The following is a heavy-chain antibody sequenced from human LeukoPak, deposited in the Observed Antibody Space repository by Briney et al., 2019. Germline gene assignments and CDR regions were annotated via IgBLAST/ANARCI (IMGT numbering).Heavy chain of an antibody. CDR2: IYPGDSDT. CDR1: GYIFTSYL. D-gene: IGHD6-19*01. Sequence: GESLKISCKCSGYIFTSYLISLVRQMPGKGLECMGIIYPGDSDTRYSPSFQGQVTISADKSISTAYLQWSTLKVSDTAMYYDAISTAVATTFDYWGQGTLVTVSS. V-gene: IGHV5-51*01. CDR3: AISTAVATTFDY. J-gene: IGHJ4*02.